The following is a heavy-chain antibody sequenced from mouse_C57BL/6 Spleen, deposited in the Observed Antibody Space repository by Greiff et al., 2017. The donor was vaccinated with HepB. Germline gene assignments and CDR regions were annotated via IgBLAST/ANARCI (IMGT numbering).Heavy chain of an antibody. CDR1: GFNIKDYY. V-gene: IGHV14-2*01. Sequence: EVQLQQSGAELVKPGASVKLSCTASGFNIKDYYMHWVKQRTEQGLEWIGRIDPEDGEAKYAPKFQGKATITADTSSNTAYLQLSSLTSEDTAVYYCARHRDGSYGNYAMDYWGQGTSVTVSS. J-gene: IGHJ4*01. D-gene: IGHD1-1*02. CDR3: ARHRDGSYGNYAMDY. CDR2: IDPEDGEA.